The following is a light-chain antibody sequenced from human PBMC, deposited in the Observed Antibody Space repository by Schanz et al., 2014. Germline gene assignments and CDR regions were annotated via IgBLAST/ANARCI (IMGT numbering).Light chain of an antibody. CDR3: SSYTSSSTPLGV. J-gene: IGLJ3*02. CDR1: SSDVGGYNY. V-gene: IGLV2-14*03. Sequence: QSALTQPASVSGSPGQSITISCTGASSDVGGYNYVSWYQHHPGKAPKLMIYDVNNRPSGVSNRFSGSKSGNTASLTISGLQAEDEADYYCSSYTSSSTPLGVFGGGTKLTVL. CDR2: DVN.